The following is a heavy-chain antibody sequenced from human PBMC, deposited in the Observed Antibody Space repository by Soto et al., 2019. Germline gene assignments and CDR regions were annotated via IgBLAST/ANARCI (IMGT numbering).Heavy chain of an antibody. Sequence: GASVKVSCKASGYTFTSYGISWVRQAPGQGLEWMGWISAYNRNTNYAQKLQGRVTMTTDTSTSTAYMGLRSLRSDDTAVYYCAREDDRERIAARQRVRGVIITYGFDICGQGTMVPV. CDR2: ISAYNRNT. V-gene: IGHV1-18*01. J-gene: IGHJ3*02. CDR1: GYTFTSYG. D-gene: IGHD3-10*01. CDR3: AREDDRERIAARQRVRGVIITYGFDI.